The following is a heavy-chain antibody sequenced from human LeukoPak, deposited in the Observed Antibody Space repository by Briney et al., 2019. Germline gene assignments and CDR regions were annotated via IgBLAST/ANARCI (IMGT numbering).Heavy chain of an antibody. CDR3: ARLPAAIYGMDV. Sequence: SETLSLTCTVSGGSISSGGYYWSWIRQPPGKGLEWIGYIYHSGTTYYNPSLKSRVTISVDTSKNQFSLKLSSVTAADTAVYYCARLPAAIYGMDVWGQGTTVTVSS. D-gene: IGHD2-2*02. J-gene: IGHJ6*02. CDR2: IYHSGTT. CDR1: GGSISSGGYY. V-gene: IGHV4-30-2*01.